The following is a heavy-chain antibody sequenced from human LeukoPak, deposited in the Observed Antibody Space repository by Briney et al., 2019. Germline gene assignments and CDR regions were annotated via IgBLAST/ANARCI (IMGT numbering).Heavy chain of an antibody. CDR1: TFTFSSYT. CDR2: ISPSGNSK. V-gene: IGHV3-21*01. J-gene: IGHJ4*02. Sequence: GGSLRLSCATSTFTFSSYTMNWVRRAPGKGLEWVSSISPSGNSKYHADSVKGRFTISRDKAENSLYMQMNSLRAEDTGVYYCVRNFLGESGAGGYWGQGTLVTVSS. D-gene: IGHD3-10*01. CDR3: VRNFLGESGAGGY.